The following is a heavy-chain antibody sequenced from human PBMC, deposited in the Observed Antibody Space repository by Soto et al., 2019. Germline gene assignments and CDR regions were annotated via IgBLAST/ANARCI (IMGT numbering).Heavy chain of an antibody. D-gene: IGHD3-16*02. V-gene: IGHV1-2*04. CDR2: INPNSGGT. Sequence: GASVKVSCKASGYTFTGYYMHWVRQAPGQGLEWMGWINPNSGGTNYAQKFQGWVTMTRDTSISTAYMELSRLRSDDTAVYYCARDQYPYYDYVWGSYRQTYYYYGMDVWGQGTTVTVSS. CDR3: ARDQYPYYDYVWGSYRQTYYYYGMDV. J-gene: IGHJ6*02. CDR1: GYTFTGYY.